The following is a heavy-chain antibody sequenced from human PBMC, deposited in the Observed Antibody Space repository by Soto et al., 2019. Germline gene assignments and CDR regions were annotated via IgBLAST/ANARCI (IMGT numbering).Heavy chain of an antibody. V-gene: IGHV4-34*01. CDR3: ARGGRYYDSSGYKMWAYYYYGMDV. J-gene: IGHJ6*02. CDR1: GGSFSGYY. D-gene: IGHD3-22*01. CDR2: INHSGST. Sequence: PSETLSLTCAVYGGSFSGYYWSWIRQPPGKGLEWIGEINHSGSTNYNPSLKSRVTISVDTSKNQFSLKLSSVTAADTAVYYCARGGRYYDSSGYKMWAYYYYGMDVWGQGTTVTVSS.